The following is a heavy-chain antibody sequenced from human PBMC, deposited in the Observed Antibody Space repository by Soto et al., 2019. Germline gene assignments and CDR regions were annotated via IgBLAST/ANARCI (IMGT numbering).Heavy chain of an antibody. J-gene: IGHJ6*02. CDR3: ASGGGGYCRSTSCYYYYYYGMDV. CDR2: IIPIFGTA. CDR1: GGTFSSYA. D-gene: IGHD2-2*01. V-gene: IGHV1-69*06. Sequence: QVQLVQSGAEVKQPGSSVKVSCKASGGTFSSYAISWVRQAPGQGLEWMGEIIPIFGTANYAQKFQGRVTITADKSTSTAYMELSSRRSEDTAVYYCASGGGGYCRSTSCYYYYYYGMDVWGQGTTVTVSS.